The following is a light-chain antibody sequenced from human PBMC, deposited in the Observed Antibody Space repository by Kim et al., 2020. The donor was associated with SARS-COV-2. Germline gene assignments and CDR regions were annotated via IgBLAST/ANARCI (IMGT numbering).Light chain of an antibody. CDR1: QGISSY. V-gene: IGKV1-8*01. J-gene: IGKJ2*02. CDR2: ASS. CDR3: QQYYSYPCT. Sequence: AIRITQSPSSLSASTGDRVTITCRASQGISSYLAWYQQKPGKAPKLLIYASSTLQSGVPSRFSGSGSGTDFTLTISCLQSEDFATYYCQQYYSYPCTCGQGTKLEI.